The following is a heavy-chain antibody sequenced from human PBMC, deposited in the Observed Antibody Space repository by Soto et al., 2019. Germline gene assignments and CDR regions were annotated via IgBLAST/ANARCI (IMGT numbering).Heavy chain of an antibody. CDR2: ISGSGDTT. Sequence: GGSLRLSCEASGFIFSNYAMNWIRQAPGKGLEWVSEISGSGDTTYYRDSVKGRFTISRDNSKNTLYLQIHSLSAEDTAIHYCVKAEIWKYGIFDSWGHGTLVTVSS. J-gene: IGHJ4*01. D-gene: IGHD1-7*01. CDR1: GFIFSNYA. V-gene: IGHV3-23*01. CDR3: VKAEIWKYGIFDS.